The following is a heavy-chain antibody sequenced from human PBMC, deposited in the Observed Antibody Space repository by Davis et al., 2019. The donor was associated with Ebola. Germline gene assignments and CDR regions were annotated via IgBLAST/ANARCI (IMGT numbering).Heavy chain of an antibody. Sequence: GESLKISCGASGFKFTDFAMSWVRQAPGQALEWVAAVNNDGRNTYYAHSVRGRFTISRDNSKNTLSLQMNSLGAEDTAVYYCARAKVVVVAVGTYRYYYGMDVWGQGTTVTVSS. J-gene: IGHJ6*02. CDR2: VNNDGRNT. CDR3: ARAKVVVVAVGTYRYYYGMDV. D-gene: IGHD2-15*01. V-gene: IGHV3-23*01. CDR1: GFKFTDFA.